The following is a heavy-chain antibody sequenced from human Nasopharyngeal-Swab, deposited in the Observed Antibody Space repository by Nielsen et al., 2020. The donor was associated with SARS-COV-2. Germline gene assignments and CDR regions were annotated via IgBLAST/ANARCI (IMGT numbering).Heavy chain of an antibody. Sequence: SETLSLTCAVYGGSFSGYYWSWIRQPPGKGLEWIGEINHSGSTNYNPSLKSRVTISVDTSKNQFSLKLSSVTAADTAVYYCARGGIPTGDLPTGYYFDYWGQGTLVPSPQ. CDR3: ARGGIPTGDLPTGYYFDY. CDR2: INHSGST. D-gene: IGHD7-27*01. CDR1: GGSFSGYY. V-gene: IGHV4-34*01. J-gene: IGHJ4*02.